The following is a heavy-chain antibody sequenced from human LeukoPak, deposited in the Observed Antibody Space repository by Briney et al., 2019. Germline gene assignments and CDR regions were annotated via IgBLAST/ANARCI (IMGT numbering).Heavy chain of an antibody. J-gene: IGHJ4*02. CDR1: GYTFTSYG. Sequence: ASVKVSCKASGYTFTSYGISWVRQAPGQGLEWMGWINPNSGGTNYAQKFQGRVTMTRDTSINTAYMELSRLRSDDTAVYYCARDGYSGSGSYFRRYFDYWGQGTLVTVSS. CDR3: ARDGYSGSGSYFRRYFDY. CDR2: INPNSGGT. D-gene: IGHD3-10*01. V-gene: IGHV1-2*02.